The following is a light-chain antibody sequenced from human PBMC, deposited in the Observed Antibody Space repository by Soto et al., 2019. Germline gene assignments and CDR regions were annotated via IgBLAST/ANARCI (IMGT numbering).Light chain of an antibody. Sequence: DIQMTQSPSSVSAFAGDRVAITCRASQDISSWLAWYQQKPGKAPKLLISAATSLQSGVPSRFSGSGSGTDFTLTISSLQPEDFASYYCQQSTSFPFTFGPGTKVEIK. V-gene: IGKV1-12*01. J-gene: IGKJ3*01. CDR3: QQSTSFPFT. CDR1: QDISSW. CDR2: AAT.